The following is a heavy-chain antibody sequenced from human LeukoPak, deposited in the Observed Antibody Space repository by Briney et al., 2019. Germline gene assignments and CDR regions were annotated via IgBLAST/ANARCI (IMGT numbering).Heavy chain of an antibody. V-gene: IGHV3-48*01. Sequence: PGGSLRLSCAASGFTFSSYSMNWVRQAPGKGLEWASYIDSSSSTIYYADSVKGRFTISRDNAKNSLYLQMNSLRAEDTAVYYCARAGGSTVSHSDYWGQGTLVTVSS. J-gene: IGHJ4*02. D-gene: IGHD4-17*01. CDR1: GFTFSSYS. CDR2: IDSSSSTI. CDR3: ARAGGSTVSHSDY.